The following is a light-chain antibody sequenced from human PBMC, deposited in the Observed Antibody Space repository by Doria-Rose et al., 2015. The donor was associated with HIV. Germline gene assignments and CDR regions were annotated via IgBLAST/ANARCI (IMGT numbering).Light chain of an antibody. CDR2: DGS. CDR3: HQYGTSWT. CDR1: QSFSSTY. J-gene: IGKJ1*01. V-gene: IGKV3-20*01. Sequence: EIVLTQSPGTLSLSPGERATLSCRASQSFSSTYLAWYQQKPGQAPSLLIYDGSTRATGIPDRLSASGYGTDFTLTINRLEPEDFALYYCHQYGTSWTFGQGTKVEI.